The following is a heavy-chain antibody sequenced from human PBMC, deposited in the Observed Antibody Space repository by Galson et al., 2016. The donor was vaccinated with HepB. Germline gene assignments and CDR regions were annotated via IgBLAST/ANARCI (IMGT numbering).Heavy chain of an antibody. CDR1: GGSISSYF. V-gene: IGHV4-59*01. Sequence: SETLSLTCTVSGGSISSYFYSWTRQSPGKGLEWIGYIYYTGTTSYNPSLESRVTISIDASKTQFSLTMTSVTAADTAVYYCARDTITVPRAFDFWGQGILVTVSS. CDR3: ARDTITVPRAFDF. CDR2: IYYTGTT. D-gene: IGHD3-10*01. J-gene: IGHJ4*02.